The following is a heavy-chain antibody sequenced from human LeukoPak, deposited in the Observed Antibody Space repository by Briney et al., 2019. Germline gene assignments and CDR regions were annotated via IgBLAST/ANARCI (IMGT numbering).Heavy chain of an antibody. V-gene: IGHV3-21*01. D-gene: IGHD6-25*01. Sequence: GGSLRLSCAASGFTFNTYSMDWVRQAPGKALEWVSSISNDGNYMFNADSVKGRFTISRDNAKNSLYLQMNSLRAEDTAIYYSVRQRMGRGSEQGERLFDYWGQGTLVIVSS. CDR1: GFTFNTYS. CDR3: VRQRMGRGSEQGERLFDY. J-gene: IGHJ4*02. CDR2: ISNDGNYM.